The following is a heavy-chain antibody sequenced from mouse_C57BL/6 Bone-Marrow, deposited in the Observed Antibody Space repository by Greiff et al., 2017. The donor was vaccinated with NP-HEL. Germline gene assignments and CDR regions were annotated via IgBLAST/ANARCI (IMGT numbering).Heavy chain of an antibody. CDR1: GYTFTDYN. CDR2: INPNNGGT. D-gene: IGHD1-1*01. CDR3: ARNDYYGSSYCFAY. Sequence: EVQLQQSGPELVKPGASVKIPCKASGYTFTDYNMDWVKQSHGKSLEWIGDINPNNGGTIYNQKFKGKATLTVDKSSSTAYMELRSLTSEDTAVYYCARNDYYGSSYCFAYWGHGTLVTVSA. V-gene: IGHV1-18*01. J-gene: IGHJ3*01.